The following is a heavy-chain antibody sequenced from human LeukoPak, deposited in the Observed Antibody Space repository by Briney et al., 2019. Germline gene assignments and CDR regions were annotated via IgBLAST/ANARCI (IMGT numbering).Heavy chain of an antibody. J-gene: IGHJ6*02. CDR3: ARQSYPYGMDA. D-gene: IGHD1-26*01. CDR2: IYYSGST. CDR1: GGSISSYY. Sequence: SETLSLTCTVSGGSISSYYCSWLRQPPGKELEWIGYIYYSGSTNYNPSHKSRVTISVDTSKNQFSLKLSSVTAADTAVYYCARQSYPYGMDAWGQGTTVTVSS. V-gene: IGHV4-59*08.